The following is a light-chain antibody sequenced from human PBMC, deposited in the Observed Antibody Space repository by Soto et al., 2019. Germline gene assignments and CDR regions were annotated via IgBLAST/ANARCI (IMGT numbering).Light chain of an antibody. Sequence: QSVLTQPPSASGTPGQRVTISCSGSSSNIGVNTVTWYQQLPRAAPKLLIYTNDQRPSGVPDRFSASKSGTSASLAISGLQSEDEADYYCAAWDDSVNGYVFGTGTKVTVL. CDR3: AAWDDSVNGYV. J-gene: IGLJ1*01. V-gene: IGLV1-44*01. CDR1: SSNIGVNT. CDR2: TND.